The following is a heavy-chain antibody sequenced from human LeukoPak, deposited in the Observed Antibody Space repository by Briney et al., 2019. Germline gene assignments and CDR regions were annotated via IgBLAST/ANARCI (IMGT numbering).Heavy chain of an antibody. CDR1: GGSISSSSYY. V-gene: IGHV4-39*01. CDR2: IYYSGST. D-gene: IGHD3-10*01. CDR3: ARHRVMVRGVIASFDY. Sequence: KPSETLSLTCTVSGGSISSSSYYWGRIRQPPGKGLEWIGSIYYSGSTYYNPSLKSRVTISVGTSKNQFSLKLSSVTAADTAVYYCARHRVMVRGVIASFDYWGQGTLVTVSS. J-gene: IGHJ4*02.